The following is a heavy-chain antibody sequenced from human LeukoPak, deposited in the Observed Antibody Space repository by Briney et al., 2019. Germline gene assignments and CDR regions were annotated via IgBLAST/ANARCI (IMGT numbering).Heavy chain of an antibody. CDR3: ARDLHSGAYTFDY. J-gene: IGHJ4*02. CDR2: ISSISTII. Sequence: SGGSLSLSCAASGFTFNSFSMNWVRQAPGKGLEWVSYISSISTIIYYAGSVKGRFTISRDNAKNSLYLQMNSLRDEDTAVYYCARDLHSGAYTFDYWGQGTLVTVSS. D-gene: IGHD1-26*01. V-gene: IGHV3-48*02. CDR1: GFTFNSFS.